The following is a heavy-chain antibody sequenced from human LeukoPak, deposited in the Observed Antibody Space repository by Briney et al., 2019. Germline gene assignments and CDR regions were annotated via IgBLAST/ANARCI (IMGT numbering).Heavy chain of an antibody. CDR3: ARDESSGWRQLDY. J-gene: IGHJ4*02. CDR2: ISSSGSSI. D-gene: IGHD6-19*01. Sequence: GGSLRLSCAASGFTFSSYSMSWVRQAPGKGLEWVSYISSSGSSIHYADSVKGRFSISRDNAKNSLYLQMNSLRDEDTAVYYCARDESSGWRQLDYWGQGTLVTVSS. CDR1: GFTFSSYS. V-gene: IGHV3-48*02.